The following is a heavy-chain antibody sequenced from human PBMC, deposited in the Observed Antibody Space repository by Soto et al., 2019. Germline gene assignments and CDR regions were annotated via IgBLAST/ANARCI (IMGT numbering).Heavy chain of an antibody. D-gene: IGHD1-1*01. CDR1: GFTFRNYD. Sequence: EVQLVESGGGLVQPGGSLRLSCEASGFTFRNYDMHWVRQGTGKGLEWVSGISAAGDPYYADSVEGRFTISRENAQNSFFLQMINLRVGDTAVYYCARTDRDFYGLDVWGQGTTVIVSS. CDR2: ISAAGDP. V-gene: IGHV3-13*05. J-gene: IGHJ6*02. CDR3: ARTDRDFYGLDV.